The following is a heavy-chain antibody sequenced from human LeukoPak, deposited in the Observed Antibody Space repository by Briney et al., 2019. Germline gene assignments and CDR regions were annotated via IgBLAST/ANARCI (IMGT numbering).Heavy chain of an antibody. CDR2: ISDNGGGR. Sequence: GGSLRLSCGASGFIFRNYAMSWVRQAPGEGLEWVSGISDNGGGRYYADSVKGRFTISRDNSKNMLYLQMNSLRAEDTAVYYCAKESGALGAPLYDYWGRGILVTASS. J-gene: IGHJ4*02. V-gene: IGHV3-23*01. D-gene: IGHD4/OR15-4a*01. CDR1: GFIFRNYA. CDR3: AKESGALGAPLYDY.